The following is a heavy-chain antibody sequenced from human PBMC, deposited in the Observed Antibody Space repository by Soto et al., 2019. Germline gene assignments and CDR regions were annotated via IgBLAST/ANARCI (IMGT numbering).Heavy chain of an antibody. Sequence: PGGSLRLSCAASGFTFSSYGMHWVRQAPGKGLEWVAVISYDGSNKYYADSVKGRFTISRDNSKNTLYLQMNSLRAEDTAVYYCAKFGSSGYDSDYWGQGTLVTVSS. J-gene: IGHJ4*02. CDR2: ISYDGSNK. V-gene: IGHV3-30*18. CDR1: GFTFSSYG. D-gene: IGHD5-12*01. CDR3: AKFGSSGYDSDY.